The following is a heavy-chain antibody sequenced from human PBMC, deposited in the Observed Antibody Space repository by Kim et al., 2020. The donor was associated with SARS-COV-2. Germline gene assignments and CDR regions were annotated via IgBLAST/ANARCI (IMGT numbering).Heavy chain of an antibody. V-gene: IGHV1-46*01. CDR2: INPSGGST. CDR3: ARGKTPDPYYDFWSGQHHQSTKDYYMDV. J-gene: IGHJ6*03. D-gene: IGHD3-3*01. Sequence: ASVKVSCKASGYTFTSSYMHWVRQAPGQGIEWMGIINPSGGSTSYAQKFQGRVTMTRDTSTSTVYMELSSLRSEDTAVYYCARGKTPDPYYDFWSGQHHQSTKDYYMDVGGKGTTVTVSS. CDR1: GYTFTSSY.